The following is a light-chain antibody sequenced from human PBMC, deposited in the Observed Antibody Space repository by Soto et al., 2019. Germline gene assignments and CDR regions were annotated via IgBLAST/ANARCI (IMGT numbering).Light chain of an antibody. CDR2: DAS. J-gene: IGKJ1*01. CDR1: QSISSW. Sequence: IQMTQSPSTLSASVGDRVTITCRASQSISSWLAWYQQKPGKAPRLLIYDASYLERGVPSRFSGSGFGTEFTLTISDLQPDDLATYYCQQYNSFWTFGQGT. V-gene: IGKV1-5*01. CDR3: QQYNSFWT.